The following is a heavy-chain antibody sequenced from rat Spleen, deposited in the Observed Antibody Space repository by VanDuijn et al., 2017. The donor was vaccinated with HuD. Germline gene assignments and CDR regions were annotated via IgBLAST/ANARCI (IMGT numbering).Heavy chain of an antibody. CDR2: ISSRSGTI. CDR3: ARFHEELDYLDY. V-gene: IGHV5-34*01. J-gene: IGHJ2*01. D-gene: IGHD1-10*01. Sequence: EVQLVESGGGLVQPGRSLNVSCVAYGFTFSDYGMNWIRQAPGKGLDWVAYISSRSGTIYYADTVKGRFTISRDTAKNSLYLQVSSLRSEDTALYYCARFHEELDYLDYWGQGVMVTVSS. CDR1: GFTFSDYG.